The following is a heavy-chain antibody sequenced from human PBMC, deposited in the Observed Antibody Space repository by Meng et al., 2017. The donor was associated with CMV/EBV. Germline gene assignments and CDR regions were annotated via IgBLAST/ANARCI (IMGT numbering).Heavy chain of an antibody. CDR3: AREVIRGDAIDV. V-gene: IGHV3-7*01. CDR1: GFSFNYYY. D-gene: IGHD2-21*01. Sequence: ESLKISWAASGFSFNYYYMTWVRQAPGKGLEWVANIEQDGNEKNYVDSVKGRFTISRDNAKNSLYLQMNSLRAEDTAVYYCAREVIRGDAIDVWGQGATVTVSS. J-gene: IGHJ6*02. CDR2: IEQDGNEK.